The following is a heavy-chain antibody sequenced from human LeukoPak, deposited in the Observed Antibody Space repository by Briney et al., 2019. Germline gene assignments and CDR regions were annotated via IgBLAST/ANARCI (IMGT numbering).Heavy chain of an antibody. D-gene: IGHD3-3*01. Sequence: PGGSLRLSCAASGFTFDDYGMNWVRQAPGGGLEWVSVISWNGGGTGYADSVKGRFTISRDNAKNSLYLQMNSLRAEDTALYYCARDHNDFWSGSSSFDYWGQGTLVTVSS. CDR2: ISWNGGGT. J-gene: IGHJ4*02. V-gene: IGHV3-20*04. CDR3: ARDHNDFWSGSSSFDY. CDR1: GFTFDDYG.